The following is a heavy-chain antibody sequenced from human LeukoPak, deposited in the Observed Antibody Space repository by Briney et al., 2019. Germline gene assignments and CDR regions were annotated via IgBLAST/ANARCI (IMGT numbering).Heavy chain of an antibody. CDR1: GFTFSSYG. J-gene: IGHJ4*02. D-gene: IGHD3-10*01. CDR2: ISYDGSNI. Sequence: PGGSLRLSCAASGFTFSSYGMHWVRQAPGKGLEWVAVISYDGSNINYAESVKGRFTISRDNAKNSLYLRMNSLRAEDTAVYYCARDFITMVRGVTKPLDYWGQGTLVTVSS. CDR3: ARDFITMVRGVTKPLDY. V-gene: IGHV3-30*03.